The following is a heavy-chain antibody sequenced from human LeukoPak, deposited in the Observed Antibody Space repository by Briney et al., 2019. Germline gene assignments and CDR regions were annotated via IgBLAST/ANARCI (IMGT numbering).Heavy chain of an antibody. CDR1: GFTFSSYA. D-gene: IGHD4-23*01. V-gene: IGHV3-30-3*01. CDR2: ISYDGSNK. J-gene: IGHJ3*02. CDR3: AKDINGGNSRYAFDI. Sequence: PGRSLRLSCAASGFTFSSYAMHWVRQAPGKGLEWVAVISYDGSNKYYADSVKGRFTISRDNSKNTLYLQMNSLRAEDTAVYYCAKDINGGNSRYAFDIWGQGTMVTVSS.